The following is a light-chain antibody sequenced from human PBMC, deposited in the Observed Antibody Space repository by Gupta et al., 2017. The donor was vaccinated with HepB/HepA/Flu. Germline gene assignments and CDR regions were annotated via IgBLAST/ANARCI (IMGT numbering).Light chain of an antibody. CDR1: QDINSY. J-gene: IGKJ5*01. V-gene: IGKV1-9*01. CDR3: QQFNSYPIT. CDR2: TAS. Sequence: DIQLTQSPSFLSASVGDRVTITCRASQDINSYLIWYQQKPGKAPNLLIYTASTLQGGVPSRFSGSGSGTESTLTISSLQPEDFATYYCQQFNSYPITFGQGTRLDIK.